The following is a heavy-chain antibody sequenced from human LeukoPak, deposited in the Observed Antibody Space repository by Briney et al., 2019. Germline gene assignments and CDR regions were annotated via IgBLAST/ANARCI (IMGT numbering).Heavy chain of an antibody. CDR3: AKVYYGDYGIDY. CDR1: GFTFSSYA. Sequence: PGGSLRLSCAASGFTFSSYAVSWVRQAPGKGLEWVSAISGSGGSTYYADSVKGRFTISRDNSKNTLYLQMNSLRAEDTAVYYCAKVYYGDYGIDYWGQGTLVTVSS. J-gene: IGHJ4*02. CDR2: ISGSGGST. D-gene: IGHD4-17*01. V-gene: IGHV3-23*01.